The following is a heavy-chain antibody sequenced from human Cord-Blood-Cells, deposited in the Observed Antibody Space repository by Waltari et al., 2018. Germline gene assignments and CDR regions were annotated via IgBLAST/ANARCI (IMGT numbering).Heavy chain of an antibody. D-gene: IGHD2-15*01. J-gene: IGHJ6*02. CDR3: ARAPYCSGGSCYYYYYYGMDV. CDR1: GGTFSSYA. V-gene: IGHV1-69*12. Sequence: QVQLVQSGAEVKKPGSSVKVSCKASGGTFSSYAISWVRQAPGQGLEWMGGIIPIFSTANYAQKCQGRVTITADESTSTAYMELSSLRSEDTAVYYCARAPYCSGGSCYYYYYYGMDVWGQGTTVTVSS. CDR2: IIPIFSTA.